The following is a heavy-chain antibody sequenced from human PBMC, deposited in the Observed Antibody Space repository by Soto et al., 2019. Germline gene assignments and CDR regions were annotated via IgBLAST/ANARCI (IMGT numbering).Heavy chain of an antibody. CDR3: ARGSPYGSGSYYLSDY. Sequence: GGSLRLSCAASGITFSSYSMNWVRQAPGKGLEWVSSISSSSSYIYYADSVKGRFTISRDNAKNSLYLQMNSLRAEDTAVYYCARGSPYGSGSYYLSDYWGQGTLVTVSS. D-gene: IGHD3-10*01. CDR1: GITFSSYS. CDR2: ISSSSSYI. J-gene: IGHJ4*02. V-gene: IGHV3-21*01.